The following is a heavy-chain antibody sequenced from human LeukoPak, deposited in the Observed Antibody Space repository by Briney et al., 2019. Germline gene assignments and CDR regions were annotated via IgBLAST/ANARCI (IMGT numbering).Heavy chain of an antibody. J-gene: IGHJ6*02. D-gene: IGHD5-18*01. Sequence: GGSLRLSCAASGFTVSSNYMSWVRQAPGKGLEWVSVIYSGGSTYYADSVKGRFTISRDNCKNTLYLQMNSLRAEDTAVYYCARESTAMVFGNYYYYGMDVWGQGTTVTVSS. V-gene: IGHV3-53*01. CDR2: IYSGGST. CDR3: ARESTAMVFGNYYYYGMDV. CDR1: GFTVSSNY.